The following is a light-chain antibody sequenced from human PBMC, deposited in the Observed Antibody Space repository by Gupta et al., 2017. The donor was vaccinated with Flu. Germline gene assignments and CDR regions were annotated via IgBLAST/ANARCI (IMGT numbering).Light chain of an antibody. CDR3: AAWDDRRSGWV. V-gene: IGLV1-44*01. CDR1: SSNIGRNA. CDR2: TNN. J-gene: IGLJ3*02. Sequence: QSRLTQPPSVSGTPGQRVTISCSGSSSNIGRNAVNWYQQLPGSAPSLLICTNNPRPSAVPDRFTGSKSDTTAALATTGLQSEDEADYFCAAWDDRRSGWVFGGGTKLTVL.